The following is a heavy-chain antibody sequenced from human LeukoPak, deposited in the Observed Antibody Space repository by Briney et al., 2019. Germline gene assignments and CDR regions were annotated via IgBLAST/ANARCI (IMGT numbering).Heavy chain of an antibody. V-gene: IGHV3-43*02. CDR2: ISGDGGST. Sequence: PGWSVTLSCPAPGFIFDNYAVHWVRQAPGKGLEWVSLISGDGGSTFYADSVRGRFTISRDNTRKSLSLQMSSLRSEDTALYYCARESETSGWYDYWGQGTLVTVSS. CDR1: GFIFDNYA. J-gene: IGHJ4*02. D-gene: IGHD6-19*01. CDR3: ARESETSGWYDY.